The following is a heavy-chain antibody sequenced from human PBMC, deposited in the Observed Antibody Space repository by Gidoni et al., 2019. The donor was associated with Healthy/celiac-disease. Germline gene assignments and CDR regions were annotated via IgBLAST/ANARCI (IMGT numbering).Heavy chain of an antibody. J-gene: IGHJ4*02. D-gene: IGHD6-13*01. CDR1: GFTFSSYA. V-gene: IGHV3-23*01. Sequence: EVQLLESGGGLVQPGGSLRLSCAASGFTFSSYAMSWVRQAPGKGLEWVSAISGRGGSTYYADSVKGRFTISRDNSKNTLYLQMNSLRAEDTAVYYCAKDLQRGYSSSWYPYYFDYWGQGTLVTVSS. CDR3: AKDLQRGYSSSWYPYYFDY. CDR2: ISGRGGST.